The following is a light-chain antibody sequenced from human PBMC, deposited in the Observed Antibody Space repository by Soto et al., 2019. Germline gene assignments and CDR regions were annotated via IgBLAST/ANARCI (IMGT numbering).Light chain of an antibody. CDR2: AAS. CDR1: QSISTF. CDR3: QQTYSTPTIT. J-gene: IGKJ5*01. Sequence: EIQMTQSPSSLSASVGDRVTISCRGSQSISTFLNWYQQKPGKAPKLLIYAASSLQSGVPSRFSGSGCGTEFSLPISSLQTQDFSAYYGQQTYSTPTITFGQGTRLEIK. V-gene: IGKV1-39*01.